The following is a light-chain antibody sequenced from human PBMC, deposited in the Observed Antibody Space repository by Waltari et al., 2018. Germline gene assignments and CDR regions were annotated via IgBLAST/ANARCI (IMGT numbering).Light chain of an antibody. Sequence: DVVMTQSPLALPVTLGQPASISCKSSQSLVHSDGNTYLSWFQQRPGQSPRRLIYKVSNRDSGVPERFSGSGSGTDFTLKISRVEAEDVAVYFCMQGAHWPYTFGQGTELEIK. V-gene: IGKV2-30*02. CDR3: MQGAHWPYT. CDR2: KVS. J-gene: IGKJ2*01. CDR1: QSLVHSDGNTY.